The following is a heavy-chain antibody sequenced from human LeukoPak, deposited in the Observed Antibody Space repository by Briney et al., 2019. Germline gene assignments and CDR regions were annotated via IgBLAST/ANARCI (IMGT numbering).Heavy chain of an antibody. V-gene: IGHV1-2*02. Sequence: ASVKVFCKTAEYNLPCYFVESDLQAPGQGLEWMGYIVPDSGGADYDQKFQGRVTMTRDKSISPVYMELCSLRSDDTAVYYCLTDDKYCSGANCGKYWGQGTLVTVSS. D-gene: IGHD2-15*01. CDR2: IVPDSGGA. CDR1: EYNLPCYF. J-gene: IGHJ4*02. CDR3: LTDDKYCSGANCGKY.